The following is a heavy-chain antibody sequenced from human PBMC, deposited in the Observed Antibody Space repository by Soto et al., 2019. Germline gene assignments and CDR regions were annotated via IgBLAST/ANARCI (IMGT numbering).Heavy chain of an antibody. V-gene: IGHV1-2*04. Sequence: ASVKVSCKASGYTFTGYYMHWVRQAPGQGLEWMGWINPNSGGTNYAQKFQGWVTMTRDTSISTAYMELSRLRSDDTAVYYCAREFTRYSGYGRREYYFDYWGQGTLVTVSS. CDR2: INPNSGGT. CDR1: GYTFTGYY. CDR3: AREFTRYSGYGRREYYFDY. J-gene: IGHJ4*02. D-gene: IGHD5-12*01.